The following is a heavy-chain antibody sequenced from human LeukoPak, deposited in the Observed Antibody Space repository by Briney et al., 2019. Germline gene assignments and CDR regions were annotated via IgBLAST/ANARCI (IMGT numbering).Heavy chain of an antibody. V-gene: IGHV3-30-3*01. CDR3: AKAPYSSSWYYFDY. CDR2: LSYDGINK. CDR1: GFTFSICA. D-gene: IGHD6-13*01. Sequence: GRSLRLSCAASGFTFSICAMHWVRQAPGKGLEWVATLSYDGINKYYAESVKGRFTISRDNSKNTLYLQMNSLRAEDTAVYYCAKAPYSSSWYYFDYWGQGTLVTVSS. J-gene: IGHJ4*02.